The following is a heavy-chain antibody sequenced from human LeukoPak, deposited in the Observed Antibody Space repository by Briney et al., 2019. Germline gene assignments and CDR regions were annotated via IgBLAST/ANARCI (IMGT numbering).Heavy chain of an antibody. CDR1: GYSCTSYW. CDR3: ARVPDYYDSSGYSDY. CDR2: IYPGDSDT. Sequence: GESLKISCKGSGYSCTSYWIGWVRQMPGKGLEWMGIIYPGDSDTRYSPSFQGQVTISADKSISTAYLQWSSLKASDTAMYYCARVPDYYDSSGYSDYWGQGTLVTVSS. J-gene: IGHJ4*02. D-gene: IGHD3-22*01. V-gene: IGHV5-51*01.